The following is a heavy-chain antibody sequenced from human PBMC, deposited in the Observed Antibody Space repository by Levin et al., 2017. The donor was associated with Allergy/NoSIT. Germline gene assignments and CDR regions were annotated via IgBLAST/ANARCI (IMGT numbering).Heavy chain of an antibody. Sequence: RGESLKISCKGSGYSFTSHWIGWVRRMPGKGLEWMGIINPGDSDTRYSPSFQGQVTISADKSITTAYLQWSSLKASDTAMYYCARSSGGYADYPDYWGQGTLVTVSS. V-gene: IGHV5-51*01. CDR2: INPGDSDT. D-gene: IGHD4-17*01. CDR1: GYSFTSHW. J-gene: IGHJ4*02. CDR3: ARSSGGYADYPDY.